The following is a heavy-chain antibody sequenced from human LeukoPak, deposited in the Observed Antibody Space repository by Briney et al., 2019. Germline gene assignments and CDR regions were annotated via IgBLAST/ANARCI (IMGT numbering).Heavy chain of an antibody. V-gene: IGHV1-18*01. D-gene: IGHD3-22*01. CDR1: GYTFTSYV. CDR2: ISAYNGNT. CDR3: ARGPLNYYDSSGYSSYWYFDL. J-gene: IGHJ2*01. Sequence: GASVKVSCKASGYTFTSYVISWVRQAPGQGLEWMEWISAYNGNTNYAQKLQGRVTMTTDTSTSTAYMELRSLRSDDTAVYYCARGPLNYYDSSGYSSYWYFDLWGRGTLVTVSS.